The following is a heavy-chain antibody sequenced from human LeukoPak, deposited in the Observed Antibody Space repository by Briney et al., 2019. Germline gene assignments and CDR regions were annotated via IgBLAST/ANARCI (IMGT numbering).Heavy chain of an antibody. D-gene: IGHD6-13*01. V-gene: IGHV3-23*01. J-gene: IGHJ4*02. CDR1: GFTFSNAW. CDR2: ISGSGGST. CDR3: AKRSTAAGIAGTYFDY. Sequence: GGSLRLSCAASGFTFSNAWMSWVRQAPGKGLEWVSAISGSGGSTYYADSVKGRFTISRDNSKNTLYLQMNSLRAEDTAVYYCAKRSTAAGIAGTYFDYWGQGTLVTVSS.